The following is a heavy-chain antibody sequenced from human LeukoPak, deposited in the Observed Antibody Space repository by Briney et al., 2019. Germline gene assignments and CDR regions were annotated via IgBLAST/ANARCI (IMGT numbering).Heavy chain of an antibody. J-gene: IGHJ5*02. CDR3: ARDTGNPSWFDP. CDR2: INPNSGGT. D-gene: IGHD1-1*01. V-gene: IGHV1-2*02. CDR1: GYTFTDYY. Sequence: ASVKVSCKASGYTFTDYYMHWVRQAPGQGLEWMGWINPNSGGTNYAQKFQGRVTMTRDTSISTAYMELSRLRSDDTAVYYCARDTGNPSWFDPWGQGTLVTVSS.